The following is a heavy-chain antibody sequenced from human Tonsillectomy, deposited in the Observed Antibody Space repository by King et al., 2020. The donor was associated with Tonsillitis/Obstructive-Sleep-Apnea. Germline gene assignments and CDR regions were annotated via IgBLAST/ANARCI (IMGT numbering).Heavy chain of an antibody. J-gene: IGHJ4*02. D-gene: IGHD3-10*01. CDR2: SSTTGDYI. CDR1: GFTFGSYS. CDR3: ARDYYYGSGNFDY. V-gene: IGHV3-21*01. Sequence: EVQLVESGGGLVKPGGSLRLSCAASGFTFGSYSMNWVLQAPGKGLEWVSSSSTTGDYIYTADSWKGRFTGSRYNAKNYLYLQMNSLRAEDTAVYYCARDYYYGSGNFDYWGQGTLVTVSS.